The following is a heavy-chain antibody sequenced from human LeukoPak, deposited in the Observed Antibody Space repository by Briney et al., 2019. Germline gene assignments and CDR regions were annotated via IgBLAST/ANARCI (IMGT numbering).Heavy chain of an antibody. CDR2: ISGSGGST. V-gene: IGHV3-23*01. Sequence: GGSLRLSCAASGFTFSSYAMSWVRQAPGKGLEWVSAISGSGGSTYYADSVKGRFTISRDNAKNSLYLQMNSLRAEDTAVYYCARAPSLRSHGAFDIWGQGTMVTVSS. J-gene: IGHJ3*02. CDR3: ARAPSLRSHGAFDI. CDR1: GFTFSSYA. D-gene: IGHD4-17*01.